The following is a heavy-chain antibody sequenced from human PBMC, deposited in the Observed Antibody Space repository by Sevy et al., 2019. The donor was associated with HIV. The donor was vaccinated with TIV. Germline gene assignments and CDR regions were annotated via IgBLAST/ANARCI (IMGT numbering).Heavy chain of an antibody. V-gene: IGHV3-13*01. CDR1: GFTFSDYD. CDR3: APAAGDGRVAF. CDR2: IGTAADT. J-gene: IGHJ4*02. D-gene: IGHD6-19*01. Sequence: GGSLRLSCAGSGFTFSDYDMHWVRQATGKGLEWVSAIGTAADTYYSGSVKGRFTISRENAKNSFYLQMNSLRAGDTAVYFCAPAAGDGRVAFWGQGTLVTDSS.